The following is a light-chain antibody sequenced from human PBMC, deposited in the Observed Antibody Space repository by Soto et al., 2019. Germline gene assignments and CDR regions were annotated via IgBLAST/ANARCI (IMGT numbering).Light chain of an antibody. CDR3: SSFAPSNTWV. V-gene: IGLV2-8*01. Sequence: QSALTQPPSASESPGQSVTISCTGTSSDVGAYNYVSWYQQHAGKAPKLVIYEVTKRPSGVPDRFSGSKSANTASLTVSGLQAEDEADYYCSSFAPSNTWVFGGGTKLTVL. CDR1: SSDVGAYNY. J-gene: IGLJ3*02. CDR2: EVT.